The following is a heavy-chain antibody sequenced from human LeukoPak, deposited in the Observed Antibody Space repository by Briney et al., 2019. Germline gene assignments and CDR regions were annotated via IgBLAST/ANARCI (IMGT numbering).Heavy chain of an antibody. CDR1: GGSFSGYY. V-gene: IGHV4-34*01. CDR3: ARGLLYYYGSGSYPWFDP. Sequence: PSETLSLTCAVYGGSFSGYYWSWIRQPPGKGLEWIGEINHSGSTNYNPSLKSRVTISVDTSKNQFSLKLSSVTAADTAVYYCARGLLYYYGSGSYPWFDPWGQGTLVTVSS. D-gene: IGHD3-10*01. CDR2: INHSGST. J-gene: IGHJ5*02.